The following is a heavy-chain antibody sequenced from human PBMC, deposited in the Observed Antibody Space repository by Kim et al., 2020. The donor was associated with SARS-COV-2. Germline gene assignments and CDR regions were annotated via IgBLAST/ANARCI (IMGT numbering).Heavy chain of an antibody. D-gene: IGHD6-13*01. V-gene: IGHV4-39*01. J-gene: IGHJ5*02. Sequence: YYNPSLKSRVTISVDTSKNQFSLKLSSVTAADTAVYYCARSSSWRYNWFDPWGQRTLVTVSS. CDR3: ARSSSWRYNWFDP.